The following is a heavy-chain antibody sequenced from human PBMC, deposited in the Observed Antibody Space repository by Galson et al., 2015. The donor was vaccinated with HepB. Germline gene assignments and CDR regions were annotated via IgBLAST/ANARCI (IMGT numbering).Heavy chain of an antibody. V-gene: IGHV3-30*18. CDR2: ISYDGSNK. J-gene: IGHJ4*02. D-gene: IGHD6-19*01. CDR1: GFTFSNYG. Sequence: SLRLSCAASGFTFSNYGMHWVRQAPGKGLEWVAVISYDGSNKYYADYVKGRFTISRDNSKNTLYLQMNRLRAEDTALYYCAKDPYLYSALAGTMAGFDYWGQGTLVTVSS. CDR3: AKDPYLYSALAGTMAGFDY.